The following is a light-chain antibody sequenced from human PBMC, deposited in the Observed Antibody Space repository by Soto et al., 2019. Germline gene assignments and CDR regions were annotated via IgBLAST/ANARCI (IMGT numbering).Light chain of an antibody. CDR1: QSVSSY. CDR3: QQRSNWPLT. J-gene: IGKJ4*01. Sequence: PGERATLSCRASQSVSSYLAWYQQKPGQAPRLLIYDASNRATGIPARFSGSGSGTDFTLAISSLEPEDFAVYYCQQRSNWPLTFGGGTKVDIK. CDR2: DAS. V-gene: IGKV3-11*01.